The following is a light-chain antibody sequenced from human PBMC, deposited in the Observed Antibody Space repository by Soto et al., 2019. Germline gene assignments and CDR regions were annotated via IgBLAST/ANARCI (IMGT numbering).Light chain of an antibody. CDR1: SSDVGSYNL. CDR2: EVS. J-gene: IGLJ1*01. V-gene: IGLV2-23*02. Sequence: QPASVSGSPGQSITISCTGTSSDVGSYNLVSWYQQHPGKAPKLMIYEVSKRPSGVSNRFSGSKSGNTASLTISGLQAEDEADYYCCSYAGSSTSYVFGTGTKVTVL. CDR3: CSYAGSSTSYV.